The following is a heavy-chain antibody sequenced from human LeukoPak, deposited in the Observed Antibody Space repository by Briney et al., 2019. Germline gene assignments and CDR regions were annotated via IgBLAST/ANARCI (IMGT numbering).Heavy chain of an antibody. J-gene: IGHJ4*02. V-gene: IGHV3-7*04. CDR2: IKQDGSEK. CDR1: GFTFSRYW. Sequence: GGSLRLSCAASGFTFSRYWMSWVRQAPGKGLEWVANIKQDGSEKYYVDSVKGRFTISRDNAKNSLYLQMNSLRAEDTAVYYCARDSLLDYWGQGTLVTVSS. CDR3: ARDSLLDY.